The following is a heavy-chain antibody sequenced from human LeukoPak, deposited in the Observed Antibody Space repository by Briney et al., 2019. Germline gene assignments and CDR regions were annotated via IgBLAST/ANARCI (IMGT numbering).Heavy chain of an antibody. D-gene: IGHD5-12*01. V-gene: IGHV3-23*01. CDR3: AKGSGYDLYYYYGMDV. Sequence: GGSLRLSCAASGFTFSSYAMSWVRQAPGKGLEWVSAISGSGGSTYYADSVKGRFTISRDNSKNTLYLQMNSLRAEDTAVYYCAKGSGYDLYYYYGMDVWGQGTTVTVSS. CDR1: GFTFSSYA. CDR2: ISGSGGST. J-gene: IGHJ6*02.